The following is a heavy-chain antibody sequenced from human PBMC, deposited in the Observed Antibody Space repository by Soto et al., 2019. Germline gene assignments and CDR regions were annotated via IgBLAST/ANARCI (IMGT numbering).Heavy chain of an antibody. CDR1: GGSVSSGSYY. J-gene: IGHJ4*02. D-gene: IGHD3-10*01. CDR2: IYYSGST. Sequence: SETLSLTCTVSGGSVSSGSYYWSWIRQPPGKGLEWIGYIYYSGSTNYNPSLKSRVTISVDTSKNQFSLKLSSVTAADTAVYYCARDPGLRSFDYWGQGTLVTVSS. CDR3: ARDPGLRSFDY. V-gene: IGHV4-61*01.